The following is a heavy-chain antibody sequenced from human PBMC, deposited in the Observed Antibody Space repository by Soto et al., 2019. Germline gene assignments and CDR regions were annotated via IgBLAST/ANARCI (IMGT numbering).Heavy chain of an antibody. CDR2: IYYSGST. D-gene: IGHD6-13*01. CDR1: GGSISSYH. J-gene: IGHJ5*02. Sequence: SETLSLTCTVSGGSISSYHGSWIRQPPGKGLEWIGYIYYSGSTNYNPSLKSRVTISVDTSKNQFSLKLSSVTAADTAVYYCARQGDSSSWYGNWFDPWGQGTLVTVS. V-gene: IGHV4-59*08. CDR3: ARQGDSSSWYGNWFDP.